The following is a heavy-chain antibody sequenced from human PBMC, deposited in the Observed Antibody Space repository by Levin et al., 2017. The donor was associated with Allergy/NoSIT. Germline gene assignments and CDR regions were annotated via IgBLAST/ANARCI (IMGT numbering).Heavy chain of an antibody. Sequence: ASVKVSCKASGGTFSSYAISWVRQAPGQGLEWMGGIIPIFGTANYAQKFQGRVTITADKSTSTAYMELSSLRSEDTAVYYCARDRPYSSSWYGLGDAFDIWGQGTMVTVSS. V-gene: IGHV1-69*06. D-gene: IGHD6-13*01. CDR1: GGTFSSYA. CDR3: ARDRPYSSSWYGLGDAFDI. CDR2: IIPIFGTA. J-gene: IGHJ3*02.